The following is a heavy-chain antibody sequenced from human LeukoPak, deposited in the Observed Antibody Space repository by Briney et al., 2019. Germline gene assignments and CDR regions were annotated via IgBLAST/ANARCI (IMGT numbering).Heavy chain of an antibody. D-gene: IGHD2-2*01. CDR1: GGSISSSSHY. CDR2: IYYSGST. V-gene: IGHV4-39*07. Sequence: SETLSLTCTVSGGSISSSSHYWGWIRQPPGKGLEWIGSIYYSGSTYYNPSLKSRVTISVDTSKNQFSLKLSSVTAADTAVYYCARALGPYRSSTSCRIYYYYYMDVWGKGTTVTVSS. J-gene: IGHJ6*03. CDR3: ARALGPYRSSTSCRIYYYYYMDV.